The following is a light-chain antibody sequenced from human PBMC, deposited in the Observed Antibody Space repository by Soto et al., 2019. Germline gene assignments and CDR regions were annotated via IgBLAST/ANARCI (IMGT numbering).Light chain of an antibody. Sequence: DIQMTQSPSTLSASVGDRVTITCRASQSISSWLAWYQQKPGKAPKLLTYDASSLQSGVPSRFSGSGSETEFTLSISSLQPEDFATYFCQQIYSAPLTFGGGTKVDIK. CDR2: DAS. J-gene: IGKJ4*01. CDR3: QQIYSAPLT. V-gene: IGKV1-5*01. CDR1: QSISSW.